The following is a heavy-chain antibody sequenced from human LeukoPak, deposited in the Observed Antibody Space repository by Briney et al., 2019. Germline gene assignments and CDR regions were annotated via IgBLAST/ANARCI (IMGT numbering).Heavy chain of an antibody. CDR2: ISSGGVST. Sequence: QAGGSLRLSCAASGFTFSTYAMSWVRQAPGRGLEWVSTISSGGVSTYYADSVKGRFTISRDNSKNTLYLQMNSLRAEDTAVYYCAKDGRSTSPGYWGQGTLVTVST. J-gene: IGHJ4*02. CDR3: AKDGRSTSPGY. V-gene: IGHV3-23*01. D-gene: IGHD2-2*01. CDR1: GFTFSTYA.